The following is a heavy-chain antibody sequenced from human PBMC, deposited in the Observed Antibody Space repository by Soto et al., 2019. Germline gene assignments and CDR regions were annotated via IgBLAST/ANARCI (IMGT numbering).Heavy chain of an antibody. CDR1: GGSISSSSYY. Sequence: KTSETLSLTCTVSGGSISSSSYYWGWIRQPPGKGLEWIGSIYYSGSTYYNPSLKSRVTISVDTSKNQFSLKLSSVTAADTAVYYCARQKAYYYDSSGYFDAFDIWGQGTMVTVSS. D-gene: IGHD3-22*01. J-gene: IGHJ3*02. V-gene: IGHV4-39*01. CDR3: ARQKAYYYDSSGYFDAFDI. CDR2: IYYSGST.